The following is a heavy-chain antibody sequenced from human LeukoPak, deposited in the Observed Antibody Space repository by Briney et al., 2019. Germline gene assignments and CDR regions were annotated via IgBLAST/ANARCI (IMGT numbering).Heavy chain of an antibody. CDR1: GDSISSGDDY. Sequence: PSETLSLTRTVSGDSISSGDDYWSWIRRPGGNGLEWIVRISSSASTRYNPSLKSRVTISVDTSKNQFSLKLSSVTAADTAVYYCASPKGFGDPGPFDYWGQGTLVTVSS. V-gene: IGHV4-61*02. J-gene: IGHJ4*02. CDR2: ISSSAST. CDR3: ASPKGFGDPGPFDY. D-gene: IGHD3-10*01.